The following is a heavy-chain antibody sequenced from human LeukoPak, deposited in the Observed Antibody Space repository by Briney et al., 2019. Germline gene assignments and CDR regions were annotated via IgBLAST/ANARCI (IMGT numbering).Heavy chain of an antibody. D-gene: IGHD6-13*01. CDR1: GGSISSSNW. V-gene: IGHV4-4*02. Sequence: SETLSLTCTVSGGSISSSNWWSWVRQPPGKGLEWIGEIYHSGSTNYNPSLKSRVTISVDKSKNQFSLKLSSVTAADTAVYYCARDMEQQLVRGLIRYYYYGMDVWGQGTTVTVSS. CDR3: ARDMEQQLVRGLIRYYYYGMDV. CDR2: IYHSGST. J-gene: IGHJ6*02.